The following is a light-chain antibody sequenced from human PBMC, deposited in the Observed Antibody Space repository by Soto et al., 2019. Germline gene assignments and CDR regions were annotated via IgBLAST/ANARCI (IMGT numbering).Light chain of an antibody. V-gene: IGKV1-5*03. Sequence: DIQMTQSPSTLSASVGDRVTITCRASQSISTWLAWYQQKPGKAPKLLIYKASSLEGGVPSRFGGSGSGTLFNIPIRSLHPDYYATYYCQQYNTCPLTFGGGTTVDIK. CDR1: QSISTW. J-gene: IGKJ4*01. CDR3: QQYNTCPLT. CDR2: KAS.